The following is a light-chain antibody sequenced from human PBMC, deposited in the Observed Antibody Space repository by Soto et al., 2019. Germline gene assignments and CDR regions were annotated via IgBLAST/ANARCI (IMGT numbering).Light chain of an antibody. CDR1: QIIDTW. J-gene: IGKJ1*01. V-gene: IGKV1-5*03. CDR3: HQYNSYPWT. Sequence: DIQMTQSPSTLSASVGDRVTITCRASQIIDTWLAWYQQKPGKAPNLLIYKASSLESGVPSRFSGSGSGTEFTLTISSLQPDDFATYYCHQYNSYPWTFGQGTKVEIK. CDR2: KAS.